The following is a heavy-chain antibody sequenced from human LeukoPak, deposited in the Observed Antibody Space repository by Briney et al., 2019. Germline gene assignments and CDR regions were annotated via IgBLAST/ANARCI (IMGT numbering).Heavy chain of an antibody. CDR3: ARDDPKGGLTFGGHSGGREDY. D-gene: IGHD3-16*01. V-gene: IGHV3-7*01. CDR1: GFTFSSYW. CDR2: IKQDESEK. Sequence: GGSLRLSCAASGFTFSSYWMSWVRQAPGMGLEWVASIKQDESEKYYVDSVKGRFTISRDNAKNSLYLQMNSLRAEDTAVYFCARDDPKGGLTFGGHSGGREDYWGQGTLVTVSS. J-gene: IGHJ4*02.